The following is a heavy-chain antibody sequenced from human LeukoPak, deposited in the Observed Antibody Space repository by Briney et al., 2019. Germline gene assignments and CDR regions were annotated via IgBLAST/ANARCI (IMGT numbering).Heavy chain of an antibody. J-gene: IGHJ4*02. Sequence: SETLSLTCTVSGGSISSYYWSWIRQPPGKRLEWIGYIYYSGSTTYNPSLKSRVTISVDTSKNQFSLKLSSVTAADTAVYYCARHGNYGPAYFDFWGQGTLVTVSS. CDR3: ARHGNYGPAYFDF. V-gene: IGHV4-59*08. CDR2: IYYSGST. CDR1: GGSISSYY. D-gene: IGHD3-10*01.